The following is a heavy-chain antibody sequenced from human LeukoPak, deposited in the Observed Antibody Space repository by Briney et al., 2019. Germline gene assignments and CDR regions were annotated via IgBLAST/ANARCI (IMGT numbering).Heavy chain of an antibody. CDR2: ISSSSSYT. CDR1: GFTFSDYY. V-gene: IGHV3-11*06. CDR3: ARGLVTNYYYGMDV. D-gene: IGHD1-14*01. J-gene: IGHJ6*02. Sequence: PGGSLRLSCAASGFTFSDYYMSWIRQAPGKGLEWVSYISSSSSYTNYADSVKGRFTISRDNAKNSLYLQMNSLRAEDTAVFYCARGLVTNYYYGMDVWGQGTTVTVSS.